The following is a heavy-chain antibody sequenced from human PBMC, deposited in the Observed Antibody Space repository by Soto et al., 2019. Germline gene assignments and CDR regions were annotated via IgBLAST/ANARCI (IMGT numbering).Heavy chain of an antibody. CDR1: GDTFTSYG. Sequence: ASVKVSCKASGDTFTSYGISWVRQAAGQGREWMGWISAYNGNTNYAQKLQGRVTMTTDTSTSTAYMELRSLRSDDTAVYYCARDWGSSSPPTGSDYYGMAVGGQGTTVTV. J-gene: IGHJ6*02. CDR2: ISAYNGNT. CDR3: ARDWGSSSPPTGSDYYGMAV. V-gene: IGHV1-18*01. D-gene: IGHD6-6*01.